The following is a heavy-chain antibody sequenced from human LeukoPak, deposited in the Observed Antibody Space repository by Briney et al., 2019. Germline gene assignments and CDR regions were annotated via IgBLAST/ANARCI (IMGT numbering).Heavy chain of an antibody. J-gene: IGHJ6*02. CDR3: ARDLFLSSSLDYYGMDV. Sequence: GGSLRLSCAASGFTFSSYGMHWVRQAPGKGLEWVAVIWYDGGNKYYADSVKGRFTISGDNSKNTLYLQMNSLRAEDTAVYYCARDLFLSSSLDYYGMDVWGQGTTVTVSS. CDR1: GFTFSSYG. D-gene: IGHD6-13*01. V-gene: IGHV3-33*01. CDR2: IWYDGGNK.